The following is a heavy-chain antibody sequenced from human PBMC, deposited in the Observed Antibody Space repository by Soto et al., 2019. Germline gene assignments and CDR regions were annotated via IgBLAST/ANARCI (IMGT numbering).Heavy chain of an antibody. CDR1: GFTFSSYA. Sequence: LRLSCTASGFTFSSYAMSRVRQAPGKGLEWVSAISGSGGSTHYADSVKGRFTISRDNSKNTLYLQMNSLRAEDTAILYCAKGFLTYYFDYWGQGTLVTVSS. CDR2: ISGSGGST. J-gene: IGHJ4*02. CDR3: AKGFLTYYFDY. D-gene: IGHD3-10*01. V-gene: IGHV3-23*01.